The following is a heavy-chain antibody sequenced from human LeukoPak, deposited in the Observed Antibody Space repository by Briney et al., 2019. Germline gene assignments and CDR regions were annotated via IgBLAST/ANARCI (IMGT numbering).Heavy chain of an antibody. CDR3: ASSTVVTALFDY. CDR1: GGSFSGYY. Sequence: SETLSLTCAVYGGSFSGYYWSWIRQPPGKGLEWIGEINHSGSTNYNPSLKSRVTISVDTSKNQFSLKLSSVTAADTAVYYCASSTVVTALFDYWGQGTLVTVSS. V-gene: IGHV4-34*01. J-gene: IGHJ4*02. D-gene: IGHD2-21*02. CDR2: INHSGST.